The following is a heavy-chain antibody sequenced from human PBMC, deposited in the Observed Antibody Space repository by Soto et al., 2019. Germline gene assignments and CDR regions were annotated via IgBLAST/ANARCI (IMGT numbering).Heavy chain of an antibody. CDR3: ARLPAAYRVYYFDY. V-gene: IGHV4-31*03. CDR2: IYYSGST. Sequence: SETLSLTCTVSGGSISSGGYYWSWIRQHPGKGLEWIGYIYYSGSTYYNPSLKSRVTMSVDTSKNQFSLKLSSVTAADTAVYYCARLPAAYRVYYFDYWGQGTLVTVS. D-gene: IGHD2-2*01. CDR1: GGSISSGGYY. J-gene: IGHJ4*02.